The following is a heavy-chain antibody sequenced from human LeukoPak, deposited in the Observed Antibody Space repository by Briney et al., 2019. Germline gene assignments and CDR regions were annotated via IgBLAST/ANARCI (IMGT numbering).Heavy chain of an antibody. D-gene: IGHD3-10*01. CDR1: AYTFTAYY. V-gene: IGHV1-2*02. J-gene: IGHJ4*02. CDR2: INPKSGGT. Sequence: ASVKVSCKASAYTFTAYYMHWVRQAPGQGLEWMGWINPKSGGTHYAQKFQGRVTMTRDTSISTAYMELSRLRSDDTAVYYRARERPSITLVRGVVNDFDYWGQGTLVTVSS. CDR3: ARERPSITLVRGVVNDFDY.